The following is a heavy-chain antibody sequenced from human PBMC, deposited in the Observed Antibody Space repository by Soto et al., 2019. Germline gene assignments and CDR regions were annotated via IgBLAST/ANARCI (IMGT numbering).Heavy chain of an antibody. CDR2: IIPIFGTA. D-gene: IGHD6-25*01. CDR1: GGTFSSYA. CDR3: AIHPRPKVGSHYFDY. J-gene: IGHJ4*02. Sequence: QVQLVQSGAEVKKPGSSVKVSCKASGGTFSSYAISWVRQAPGQGLEWMGGIIPIFGTANYAQKFQGRVMITADKSTSTGYLEVSRLRSEDTAVDYCAIHPRPKVGSHYFDYWGQGTLVTVSS. V-gene: IGHV1-69*06.